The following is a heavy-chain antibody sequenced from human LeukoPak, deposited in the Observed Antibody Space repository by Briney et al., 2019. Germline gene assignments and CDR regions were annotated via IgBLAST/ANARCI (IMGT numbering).Heavy chain of an antibody. V-gene: IGHV4-59*08. D-gene: IGHD2-15*01. CDR1: GGSLSSYY. CDR3: ARQKGYCSGGSCFPPDF. J-gene: IGHJ4*02. CDR2: IYDSGST. Sequence: SHTLSLTRAVSGGSLSSYYWSWVRQPPGRGLVCSGDIYDSGSTNYNPSHKSRVTISVDTSKNQSSLKLNSMTAADTAVYYCARQKGYCSGGSCFPPDFWGQGTLVTVAS.